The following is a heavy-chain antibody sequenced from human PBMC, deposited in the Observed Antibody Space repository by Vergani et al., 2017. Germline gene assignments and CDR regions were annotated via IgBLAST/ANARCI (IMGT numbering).Heavy chain of an antibody. V-gene: IGHV4-39*01. CDR2: IYYSGST. CDR1: GGSISSSSYY. CDR3: ARWSRTVTTFTSGDWFDP. D-gene: IGHD4-11*01. J-gene: IGHJ5*02. Sequence: QLQLQESGPGLVKPSETLSLTCTVSGGSISSSSYYWGWIRQPPGKGLEWIGSIYYSGSTYYNPSLKSRVTISVDTSKNQFSLKLSSVTAADTAVYYCARWSRTVTTFTSGDWFDPWGQGTLVTVSS.